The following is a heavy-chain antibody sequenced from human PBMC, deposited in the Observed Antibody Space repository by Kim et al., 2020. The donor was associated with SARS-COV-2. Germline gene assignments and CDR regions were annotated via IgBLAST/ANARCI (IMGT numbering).Heavy chain of an antibody. Sequence: YADSVKGRFDISNANSKTTQYLQMNSLAADDTAVYYCERTTSSYYGLDVWGQGTTVTVSS. CDR3: ERTTSSYYGLDV. J-gene: IGHJ6*02. V-gene: IGHV3-23*01.